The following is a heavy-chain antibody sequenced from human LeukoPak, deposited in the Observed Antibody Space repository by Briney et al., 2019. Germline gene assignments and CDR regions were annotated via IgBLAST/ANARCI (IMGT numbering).Heavy chain of an antibody. Sequence: GGSLRLSCAASGFTFSSYSMNWVRQAPGKGLEWVSSISSSSSYIYYAASVKGRFPISRDNAKNSLYLQMNSLRAEDTAVYYCARDKPYYYDSSGYPPLDYWGQGTLVTVSS. J-gene: IGHJ4*02. CDR1: GFTFSSYS. V-gene: IGHV3-21*01. CDR2: ISSSSSYI. D-gene: IGHD3-22*01. CDR3: ARDKPYYYDSSGYPPLDY.